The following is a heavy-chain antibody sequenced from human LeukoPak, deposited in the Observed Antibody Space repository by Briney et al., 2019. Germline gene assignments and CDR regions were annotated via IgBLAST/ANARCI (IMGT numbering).Heavy chain of an antibody. CDR1: GGSIFSSSYY. V-gene: IGHV4-39*07. CDR2: IYYSGST. Sequence: PSETLSLTCTVSGGSIFSSSYYWGWIRQPPGKGLEWIGSIYYSGSTYYNPSLKSRVTISVDTSKNQFSLKLTSVTAADTAVYYCARGPGYYDISGYLLYFDYWGQGTLVTVSS. J-gene: IGHJ4*02. D-gene: IGHD3-22*01. CDR3: ARGPGYYDISGYLLYFDY.